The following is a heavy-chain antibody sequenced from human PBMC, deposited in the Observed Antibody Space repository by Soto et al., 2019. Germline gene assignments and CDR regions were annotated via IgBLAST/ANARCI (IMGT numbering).Heavy chain of an antibody. V-gene: IGHV1-69*13. Sequence: SVKVSCKASGGTFSSYAISWVRQAPGQGLEWMGGIIPIFGTANYAQKFQGRVTITADESTSTAYMELSSLRSEDTAVYYCARDPPYYYDSSGYFFQHWGQGTLVTVSS. CDR2: IIPIFGTA. D-gene: IGHD3-22*01. CDR1: GGTFSSYA. J-gene: IGHJ1*01. CDR3: ARDPPYYYDSSGYFFQH.